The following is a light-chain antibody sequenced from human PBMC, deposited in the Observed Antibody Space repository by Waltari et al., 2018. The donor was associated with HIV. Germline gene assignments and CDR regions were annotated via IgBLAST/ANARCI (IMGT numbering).Light chain of an antibody. CDR2: DVT. V-gene: IGLV2-14*03. Sequence: QSVLTQPASVSGAPGHSITISCTGTASDFGDYNYVSWYLQQPGKAPKLVLYDVTNRPSGFSHLFSGSKSGATAYLTISGLQSEDEADYYCSSYSRTGPWLFCGGTKVTV. CDR1: ASDFGDYNY. J-gene: IGLJ3*02. CDR3: SSYSRTGPWL.